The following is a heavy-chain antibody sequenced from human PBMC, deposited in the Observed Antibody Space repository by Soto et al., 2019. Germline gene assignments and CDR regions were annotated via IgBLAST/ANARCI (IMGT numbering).Heavy chain of an antibody. CDR3: AALEVGYLFMDV. D-gene: IGHD6-25*01. CDR1: GFTFTSYA. V-gene: IGHV1-58*02. CDR2: IVVGSGNT. J-gene: IGHJ6*02. Sequence: QMQLVQSGPEVKKPGTSVKVSCKASGFTFTSYAMQWVRQARGQRLEWIGWIVVGSGNTNYAQKFQERVTITRDMSTSTAYMELSSLRSEDTAVYYCAALEVGYLFMDVWGQGTTVTVSS.